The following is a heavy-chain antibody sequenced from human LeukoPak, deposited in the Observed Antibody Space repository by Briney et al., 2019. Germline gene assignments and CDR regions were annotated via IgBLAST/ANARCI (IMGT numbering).Heavy chain of an antibody. CDR3: ASLGYDILTGYRFNDY. V-gene: IGHV1-8*01. CDR2: MNPNSGNT. Sequence: ASVKVSCKASGYIFTSYDINWVRQATGQGLEWMGWMNPNSGNTGYAQKFQGRVTMTRDTSISTAYMELSRLRSDDTAVYYCASLGYDILTGYRFNDYWGQGTLVTVSS. D-gene: IGHD3-9*01. CDR1: GYIFTSYD. J-gene: IGHJ4*02.